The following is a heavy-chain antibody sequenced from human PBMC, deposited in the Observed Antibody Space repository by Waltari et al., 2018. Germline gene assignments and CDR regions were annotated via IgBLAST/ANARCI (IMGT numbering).Heavy chain of an antibody. D-gene: IGHD3-10*01. Sequence: EVQLVESGGGLVQPGGSLSLSCAASGFTVSTKYMSWVRQAPGKGLEWVAVIYAGGTTYYPDSVRGRFTISRDTSKNTVYLQMNSLRPEDTAVYYCAGHGYFGSGSHYFDSWGQGTLVTVSS. CDR1: GFTVSTKY. CDR3: AGHGYFGSGSHYFDS. CDR2: IYAGGTT. J-gene: IGHJ4*02. V-gene: IGHV3-66*02.